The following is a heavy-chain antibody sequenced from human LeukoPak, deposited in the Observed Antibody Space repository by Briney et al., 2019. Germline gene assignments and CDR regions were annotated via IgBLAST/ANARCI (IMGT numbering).Heavy chain of an antibody. CDR2: IYYSGST. CDR1: GGSISSSSYY. D-gene: IGHD1-26*01. J-gene: IGHJ4*02. V-gene: IGHV4-39*07. CDR3: ARAPRMVVGATPFDY. Sequence: PSETLSLTCTVSGGSISSSSYYWGWIRQPPGKGLEWIGSIYYSGSTYYNPSLKSRVTISVDTSKNQFSLKLSSVTAADTAVYYCARAPRMVVGATPFDYWGQGTLVTVSS.